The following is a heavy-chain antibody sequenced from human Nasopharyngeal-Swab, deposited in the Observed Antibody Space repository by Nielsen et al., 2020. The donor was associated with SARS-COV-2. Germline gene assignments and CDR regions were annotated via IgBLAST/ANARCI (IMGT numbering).Heavy chain of an antibody. J-gene: IGHJ4*02. Sequence: GGSLRLSCAASGFTFSSYSMNWVRQAPGKGLEWVSYISSSSSTIYYADSVKGRFTISRDNAKNSLYLQMNSLRAEDTAVYYCARSSYQSEGYAFDYWGQGTLVTVSS. CDR2: ISSSSSTI. CDR3: ARSSYQSEGYAFDY. CDR1: GFTFSSYS. V-gene: IGHV3-48*04. D-gene: IGHD5-12*01.